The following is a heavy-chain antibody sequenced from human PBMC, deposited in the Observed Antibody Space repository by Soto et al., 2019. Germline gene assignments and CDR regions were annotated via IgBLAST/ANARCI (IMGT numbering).Heavy chain of an antibody. J-gene: IGHJ6*02. V-gene: IGHV4-59*01. Sequence: SETLSLTCTVSGGSISSYYWIWIRQPPGKGLEWIGYIYYSGSTNYNPSLKSRVTIPVDTSKNQFSLKLSSVTAADTAVYYCARVIVAARPNYCYGMDVWGQGTTVTVSS. CDR3: ARVIVAARPNYCYGMDV. D-gene: IGHD6-6*01. CDR2: IYYSGST. CDR1: GGSISSYY.